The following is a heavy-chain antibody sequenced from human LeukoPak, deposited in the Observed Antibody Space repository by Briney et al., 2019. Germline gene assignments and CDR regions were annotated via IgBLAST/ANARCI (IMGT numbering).Heavy chain of an antibody. Sequence: PGGSLRLSCAASGFTFSSYAMSWVHQAPGRGLEWVSAISGSGGSTYYADSVKGRFTISRDNSKNTLYLQMNSLRAEDTAVYYCAKGSQQLVLFAFDIWGQGTMVTVSS. D-gene: IGHD6-13*01. CDR3: AKGSQQLVLFAFDI. V-gene: IGHV3-23*01. J-gene: IGHJ3*02. CDR1: GFTFSSYA. CDR2: ISGSGGST.